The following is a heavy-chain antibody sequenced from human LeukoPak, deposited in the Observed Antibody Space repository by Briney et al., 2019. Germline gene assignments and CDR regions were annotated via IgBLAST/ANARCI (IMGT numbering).Heavy chain of an antibody. CDR2: VSASGITI. D-gene: IGHD3-10*01. CDR3: ARGGMVRGHRGWFDP. J-gene: IGHJ5*02. Sequence: GGSLRLSCVASGFTLSNHEMNWVRQAPGKGLEGVSYVSASGITIHYADSVKGRFAISRDNAKNSLFLEMNSVRAEDTAVYYCARGGMVRGHRGWFDPWGQGALVTVSS. CDR1: GFTLSNHE. V-gene: IGHV3-48*03.